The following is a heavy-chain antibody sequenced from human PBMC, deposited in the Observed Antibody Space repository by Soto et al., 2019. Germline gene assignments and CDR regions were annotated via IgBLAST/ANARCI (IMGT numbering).Heavy chain of an antibody. Sequence: ERSLGLSCAASGFIFADYAMTRVRQTPGKGLEWVSSISGSGRSTYYADSVKGRFTISRDNSKNTLYLEMTSLRAEDTAVYFCAKSLHGASADYDWDYYFDYWGQGTLVTVFS. D-gene: IGHD3-16*01. J-gene: IGHJ4*02. CDR3: AKSLHGASADYDWDYYFDY. CDR2: ISGSGRST. CDR1: GFIFADYA. V-gene: IGHV3-23*01.